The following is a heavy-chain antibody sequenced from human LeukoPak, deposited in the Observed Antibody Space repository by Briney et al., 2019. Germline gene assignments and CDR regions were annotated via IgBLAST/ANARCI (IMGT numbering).Heavy chain of an antibody. CDR1: GGSISSGGYY. D-gene: IGHD2-21*02. V-gene: IGHV4-31*03. Sequence: SQTLSLTCTVSGGSISSGGYYWSWIRQHPGKGLEWIGYIYYSGSTYYNPSLKSRVTISVDTSKNQFSLKLSSVTAADTAVYYCARDYIVVVTAIQGEIDYWGQGTLVTVSS. CDR3: ARDYIVVVTAIQGEIDY. J-gene: IGHJ4*02. CDR2: IYYSGST.